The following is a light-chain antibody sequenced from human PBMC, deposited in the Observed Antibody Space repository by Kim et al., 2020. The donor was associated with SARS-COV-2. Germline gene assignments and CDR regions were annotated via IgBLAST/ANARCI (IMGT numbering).Light chain of an antibody. Sequence: LATISTGGISSDGGDYPLVSWYQQHPAKAPPLIFFDVNHRPSGVPDRFSGSNSGNAASLTVSGLQAEDEADYYCSSSAGSNNLVFGGGTQLTVL. CDR2: DVN. J-gene: IGLJ3*02. CDR1: SSDGGDYPL. V-gene: IGLV2-8*01. CDR3: SSSAGSNNLV.